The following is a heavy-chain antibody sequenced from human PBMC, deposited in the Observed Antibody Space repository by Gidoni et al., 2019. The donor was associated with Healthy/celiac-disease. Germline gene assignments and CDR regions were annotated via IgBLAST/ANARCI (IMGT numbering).Heavy chain of an antibody. J-gene: IGHJ4*02. CDR1: GFTFSSYA. D-gene: IGHD4-17*01. CDR2: ISYDGSNK. Sequence: QVQLVESGGGVVQPGRSLRLSCAASGFTFSSYAMHWVRQAPGKGLEWVAVISYDGSNKYYADSLKGRFTISRDNSKNTLYLQMNSLRAEDTAVYYCARNPSTVTAFDYWGQGTLVTVSS. V-gene: IGHV3-30-3*01. CDR3: ARNPSTVTAFDY.